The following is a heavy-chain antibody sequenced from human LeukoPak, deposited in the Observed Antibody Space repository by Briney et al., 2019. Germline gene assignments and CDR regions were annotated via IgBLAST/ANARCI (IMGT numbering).Heavy chain of an antibody. CDR3: ARYRYGGGDCYSDCYFDY. V-gene: IGHV4-34*01. Sequence: SETLSLTCTVSGGAISSYYWSWIRQPPGKGLEWIGEINHSGSTNYNPSLKSRVTILVDTSKNQFSLKLSSVTAADTAVYYCARYRYGGGDCYSDCYFDYWGQGTLVTVSS. D-gene: IGHD2-21*02. J-gene: IGHJ4*02. CDR1: GGAISSYY. CDR2: INHSGST.